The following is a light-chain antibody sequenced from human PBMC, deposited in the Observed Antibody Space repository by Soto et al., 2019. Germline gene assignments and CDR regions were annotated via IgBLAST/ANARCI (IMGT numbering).Light chain of an antibody. CDR3: QQRSNWPPT. CDR1: QSVSSY. V-gene: IGKV3-11*01. Sequence: IVMTPSPATLSVSPGARATLSCRASQSVSSYLAWYQQKPGQAPRLLIYDASNRATGIPARFSGSGSGTDFTLTISSLEPEDFAVYYCQQRSNWPPTFGQGTKVDIK. CDR2: DAS. J-gene: IGKJ1*01.